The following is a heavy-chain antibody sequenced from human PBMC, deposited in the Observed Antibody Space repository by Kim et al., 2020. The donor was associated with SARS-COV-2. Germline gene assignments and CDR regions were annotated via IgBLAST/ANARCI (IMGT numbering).Heavy chain of an antibody. D-gene: IGHD2-15*01. Sequence: SQTLSLTCAIYGDSVSSSSATWNWFRQSPSRGLEWLGRTYYRSTWHKEYAVSVKGRITINPDTSMNHFSLQLNFTTPEDTAVYYCARHITTSGLRYWGQG. CDR2: TYYRSTWHK. CDR3: ARHITTSGLRY. V-gene: IGHV6-1*01. J-gene: IGHJ4*02. CDR1: GDSVSSSSAT.